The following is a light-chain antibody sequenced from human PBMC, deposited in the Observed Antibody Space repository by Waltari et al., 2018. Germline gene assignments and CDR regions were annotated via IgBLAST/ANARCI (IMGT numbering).Light chain of an antibody. Sequence: QSVLTQPPSVSAAPGQNVTISCSGSSSTIGNNYVSWFQQFPGPAPKFLIYDIRKRPQGVPDRFSGSKSGTSATLGITGLQTGDEADYYCGTWDTSLSAYWVFGGGTKLTVL. V-gene: IGLV1-51*01. CDR2: DIR. J-gene: IGLJ3*02. CDR1: SSTIGNNY. CDR3: GTWDTSLSAYWV.